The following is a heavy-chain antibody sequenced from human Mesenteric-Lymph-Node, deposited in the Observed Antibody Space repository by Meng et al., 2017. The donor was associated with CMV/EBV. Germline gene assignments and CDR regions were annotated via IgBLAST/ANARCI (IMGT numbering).Heavy chain of an antibody. J-gene: IGHJ4*02. V-gene: IGHV3-9*01. CDR2: STWNSAYK. CDR3: AKDLRGSSAWYFDY. D-gene: IGHD6-19*01. CDR1: GFPFDDYA. Sequence: LSLTCAASGFPFDDYAMHRVRQAPGKGLEWVSGSTWNSAYKGHADSVKGRFTISRDNAKNSLFLQMNSLRPEDTALYYCAKDLRGSSAWYFDYWGQGTLVTVSS.